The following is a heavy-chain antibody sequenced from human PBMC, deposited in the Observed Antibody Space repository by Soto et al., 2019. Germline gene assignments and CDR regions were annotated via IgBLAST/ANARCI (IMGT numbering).Heavy chain of an antibody. Sequence: QVQLVQSGAEVKKPGASVKVSCKASGYTFTTHGISWVRQAPGQGLEWMGWVRGDNGHTNYAQSLQGRVTMTTDTATNTAYMEPRSLRSDDTAVYYCARDLGYCRSGTCDREWVDPWGQGTLVTVSS. CDR2: VRGDNGHT. J-gene: IGHJ5*02. CDR1: GYTFTTHG. D-gene: IGHD2-15*01. V-gene: IGHV1-18*01. CDR3: ARDLGYCRSGTCDREWVDP.